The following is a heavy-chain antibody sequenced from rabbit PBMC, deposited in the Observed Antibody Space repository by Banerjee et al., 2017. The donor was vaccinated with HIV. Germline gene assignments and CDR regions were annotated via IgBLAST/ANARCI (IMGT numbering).Heavy chain of an antibody. CDR3: ARDFTL. V-gene: IGHV1S45*01. CDR1: GFSFSSSYW. Sequence: EESGGDLVKPEGSLTLTCKASGFSFSSSYWISWVRQAPGKGLEWIACINTSSGNTVYANWAKGRFTISKTSSTTVTLQMTSLTAADMATYFCARDFTLWGQGTLVTVS. CDR2: INTSSGNT. J-gene: IGHJ4*01.